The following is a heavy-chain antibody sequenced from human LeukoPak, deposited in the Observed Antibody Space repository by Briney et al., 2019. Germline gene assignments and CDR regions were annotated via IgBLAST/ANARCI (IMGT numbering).Heavy chain of an antibody. Sequence: GASVKVSCKASGGTFSSYAISWVRQAPGQGLEWMGGIIPIFGTANYAQKFQGRVTITADESTSTAYMELSSLRAEDTVVYYCAKGDRSGGLQQLALFDPWGQGTLVTVSS. CDR2: IIPIFGTA. J-gene: IGHJ5*02. CDR1: GGTFSSYA. V-gene: IGHV1-69*13. D-gene: IGHD6-13*01. CDR3: AKGDRSGGLQQLALFDP.